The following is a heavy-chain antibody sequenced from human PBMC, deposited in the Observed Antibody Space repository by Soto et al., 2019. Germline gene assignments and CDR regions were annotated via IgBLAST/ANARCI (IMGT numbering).Heavy chain of an antibody. CDR3: VRDYYDTSGYPNTFDM. J-gene: IGHJ3*02. V-gene: IGHV3-21*01. CDR2: IGSRTSDI. D-gene: IGHD3-22*01. CDR1: GFTLSRHT. Sequence: GSLRLSCAASGFTLSRHTMNWVRQAPGKGLEWVSFIGSRTSDIYYADSVKGRFTISRDNAKNSLYLDLTRLRAEDTAVYFCVRDYYDTSGYPNTFDMWGQGTMVTVSS.